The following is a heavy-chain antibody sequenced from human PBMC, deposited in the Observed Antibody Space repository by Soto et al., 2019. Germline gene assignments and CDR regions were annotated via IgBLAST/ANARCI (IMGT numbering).Heavy chain of an antibody. V-gene: IGHV3-33*01. CDR3: ASGSGDYVDWYFDL. D-gene: IGHD4-17*01. CDR1: GFTFSSYG. CDR2: IWYDGSNK. Sequence: PGGSLRLSCAASGFTFSSYGMHWVRQAPGKGLEWVAVIWYDGSNKYYADSVKGRFTISRDNSKNTLYLQMNSLRAEDTAVYYCASGSGDYVDWYFDLWGRGTLVTVSS. J-gene: IGHJ2*01.